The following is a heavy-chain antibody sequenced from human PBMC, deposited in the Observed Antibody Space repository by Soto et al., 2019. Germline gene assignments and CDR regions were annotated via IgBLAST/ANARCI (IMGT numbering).Heavy chain of an antibody. V-gene: IGHV3-23*01. J-gene: IGHJ4*02. D-gene: IGHD3-22*01. CDR2: ISGSGGST. Sequence: EVQLLESGGGLVQPGGSLRLSCAASGFTFSSYAMSWVRQAPGKGLEWVSAISGSGGSTYYADSVKGRFTISRDNSKNTLYMPMNSLRAEDTAVYYCAIQLVVIGDYWGQGTLVTVSS. CDR3: AIQLVVIGDY. CDR1: GFTFSSYA.